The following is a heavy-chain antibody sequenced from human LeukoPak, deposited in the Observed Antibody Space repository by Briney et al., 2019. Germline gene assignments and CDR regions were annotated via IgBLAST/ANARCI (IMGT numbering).Heavy chain of an antibody. CDR3: ARADTAIIPGRTY. D-gene: IGHD5-12*01. Sequence: ASVKVSSKASGYTFTGYYMHWGLQTPGQGLEWMGWIDPNSGGTNYAQRFQGRVTMTRDTSISTAYMDLSRLSSDDTGVYDCARADTAIIPGRTYWGRGTLVTVSS. V-gene: IGHV1-2*02. CDR1: GYTFTGYY. CDR2: IDPNSGGT. J-gene: IGHJ4*02.